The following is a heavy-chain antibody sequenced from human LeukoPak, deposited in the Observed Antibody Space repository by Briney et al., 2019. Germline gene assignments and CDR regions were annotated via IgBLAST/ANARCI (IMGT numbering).Heavy chain of an antibody. CDR1: GYTFTGYY. D-gene: IGHD4-11*01. CDR3: ARSPTVIRPFDY. CDR2: INPNSGGT. J-gene: IGHJ4*02. Sequence: ASVKVSCKASGYTFTGYYMHWVRQAPGQGLEWKGWINPNSGGTNYAQKFQGRVTMTRDTSISTAYMELSRLRSDDTAVYYCARSPTVIRPFDYRGQGTLVTVSS. V-gene: IGHV1-2*02.